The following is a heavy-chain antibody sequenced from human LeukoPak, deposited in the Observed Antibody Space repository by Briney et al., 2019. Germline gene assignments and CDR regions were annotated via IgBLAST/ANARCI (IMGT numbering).Heavy chain of an antibody. Sequence: SETLSLSCAVYGGSFSGYYWSWIRQPPGKGLEWIGEINHSGSTNYNPSLKSRVTISVDTSKNQFSPKLSSVTAADTAVYYCARGREGWFGDFKWGQGTLVTVSS. CDR1: GGSFSGYY. J-gene: IGHJ4*02. D-gene: IGHD3-10*01. CDR3: ARGREGWFGDFK. CDR2: INHSGST. V-gene: IGHV4-34*01.